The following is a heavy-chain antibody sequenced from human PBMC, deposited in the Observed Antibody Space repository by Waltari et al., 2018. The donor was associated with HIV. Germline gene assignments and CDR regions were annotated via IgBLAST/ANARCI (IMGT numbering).Heavy chain of an antibody. J-gene: IGHJ4*02. CDR2: MNPGTSGT. Sequence: QAQLVQSGGEVKKHGASIKVSCMTSGFPFTGFYLHWVRQAPGQGLEWMGWMNPGTSGTKYARTFQGRVTMTRDTSINTAYVELSRLTSDDTAVYFCARGYPHFDYWGQGTLVTVSS. CDR3: ARGYPHFDY. CDR1: GFPFTGFY. V-gene: IGHV1-2*02. D-gene: IGHD5-18*01.